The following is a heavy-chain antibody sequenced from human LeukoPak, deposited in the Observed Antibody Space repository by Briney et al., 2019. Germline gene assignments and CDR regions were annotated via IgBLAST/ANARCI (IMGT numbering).Heavy chain of an antibody. Sequence: ASVKVSCKASGYTFTSYDINWVRQATGQGLEWMGWMSPNSGNTGYAQKFQGRVTMTRNTSISTAYMELSSLRSEDTAVYYCARFSSGWYYFDYWGQGTLVTVSS. CDR1: GYTFTSYD. V-gene: IGHV1-8*01. CDR3: ARFSSGWYYFDY. D-gene: IGHD6-19*01. J-gene: IGHJ4*02. CDR2: MSPNSGNT.